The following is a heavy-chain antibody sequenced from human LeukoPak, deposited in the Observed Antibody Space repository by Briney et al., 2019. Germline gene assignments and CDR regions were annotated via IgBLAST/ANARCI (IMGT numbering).Heavy chain of an antibody. CDR2: IYYSWST. Sequence: NPSETLSLTCSVSGGSISGFYWSWIRQPPGKGLEWIGYIYYSWSTDYNPSLKSRVTMSLDTSKNQFSLKLSSVTAADTAVYYCAREFCSSPTAQFDSWGKGTLVTVSS. D-gene: IGHD2-2*01. CDR3: AREFCSSPTAQFDS. V-gene: IGHV4-59*01. CDR1: GGSISGFY. J-gene: IGHJ4*02.